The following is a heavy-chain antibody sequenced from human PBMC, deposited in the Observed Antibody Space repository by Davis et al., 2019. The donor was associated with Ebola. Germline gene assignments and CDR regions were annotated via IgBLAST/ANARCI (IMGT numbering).Heavy chain of an antibody. J-gene: IGHJ4*02. CDR1: SYTFTSYY. V-gene: IGHV1-46*01. Sequence: AASVQLSCKASSYTFTSYYIHWVRQAPGQGLEWMGIINPSGGTTGYAQKFQGRVTMTRDTSTSTVYMELSSLGSEDTAVYYWARLGSSSCPNDYWGQGTLVTVSS. CDR2: INPSGGTT. D-gene: IGHD6-13*01. CDR3: ARLGSSSCPNDY.